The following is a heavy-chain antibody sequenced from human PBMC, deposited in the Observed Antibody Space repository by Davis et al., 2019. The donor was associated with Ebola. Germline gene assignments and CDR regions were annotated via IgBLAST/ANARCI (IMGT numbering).Heavy chain of an antibody. J-gene: IGHJ4*02. D-gene: IGHD2-15*01. CDR1: GFTFSNYV. V-gene: IGHV3-23*01. CDR2: ISGSGGST. CDR3: AKGRVVVAASFDF. Sequence: PGGSLRLSCAASGFTFSNYVMSWVRQAPGKGLEWVSAISGSGGSTYSADSVKGRFTISRDNSKNTLYLQMNSLRAEDTAVYYCAKGRVVVAASFDFWGQGTLVTVSS.